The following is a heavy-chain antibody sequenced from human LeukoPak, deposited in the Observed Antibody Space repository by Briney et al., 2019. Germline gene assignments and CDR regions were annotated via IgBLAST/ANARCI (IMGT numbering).Heavy chain of an antibody. Sequence: ASVKVSCKASGYTFTSYGISWVRQAPGQGLEWMGWISAYNGNTNYAQKLQGRVTMTTDTSTSTAYMELRSLRSDDTAVYYCARVGIRGSGWQISRPNYYYYYMDVWGKGTTVTVSS. V-gene: IGHV1-18*01. CDR1: GYTFTSYG. CDR2: ISAYNGNT. D-gene: IGHD6-19*01. J-gene: IGHJ6*03. CDR3: ARVGIRGSGWQISRPNYYYYYMDV.